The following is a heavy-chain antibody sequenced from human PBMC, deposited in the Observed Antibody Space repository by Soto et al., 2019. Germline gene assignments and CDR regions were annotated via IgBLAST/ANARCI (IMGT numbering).Heavy chain of an antibody. D-gene: IGHD1-26*01. CDR3: GRDGDQWDPRYLDY. J-gene: IGHJ4*02. V-gene: IGHV1-18*01. CDR1: GNFCSKFG. Sequence: QVQLVQSGAEVKRPGASVKVSCKTPGNFCSKFGISWVRQAPGQGLEWMGWINGHTGSTNYAAKFRGRVTMTTDTSTGILYMELSSLTSDDTAVYYCGRDGDQWDPRYLDYWGQGTLVSV. CDR2: INGHTGST.